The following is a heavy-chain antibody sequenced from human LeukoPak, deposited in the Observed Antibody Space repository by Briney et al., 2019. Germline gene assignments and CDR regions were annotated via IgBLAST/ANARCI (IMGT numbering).Heavy chain of an antibody. Sequence: GGSLRLSCEASGFTFSSYWMSWVRQAPGKGLEWVAHIKEDESDEYYVDSVRGRFAASRDNAKNSVNLQMNSLRVEDTAVYYCARWRGRQSEFDYWGQGTLVTVSS. J-gene: IGHJ4*02. CDR3: ARWRGRQSEFDY. D-gene: IGHD1-1*01. CDR2: IKEDESDE. CDR1: GFTFSSYW. V-gene: IGHV3-7*01.